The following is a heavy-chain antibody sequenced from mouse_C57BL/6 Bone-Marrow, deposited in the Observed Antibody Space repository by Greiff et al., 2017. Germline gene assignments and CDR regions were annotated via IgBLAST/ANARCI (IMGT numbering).Heavy chain of an antibody. CDR2: IRLKSDNYAT. V-gene: IGHV6-3*01. CDR3: TDLLWSPYAMDY. D-gene: IGHD2-1*01. J-gene: IGHJ4*01. CDR1: GFTFSNYW. Sequence: DVKLQESGGGLVQPGGSMKLSCVASGFTFSNYWMNWVRQSPEKGLEWVAQIRLKSDNYATHYAESVKGRFTISRDDSKSSVYLQMNNLRAEDTGIYYCTDLLWSPYAMDYWGQGTSVTVSS.